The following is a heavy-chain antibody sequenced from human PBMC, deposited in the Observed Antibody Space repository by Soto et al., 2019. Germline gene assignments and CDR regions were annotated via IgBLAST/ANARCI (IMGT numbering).Heavy chain of an antibody. V-gene: IGHV3-33*01. D-gene: IGHD2-2*01. J-gene: IGHJ6*02. Sequence: PGGSLRLSCAASGFTFSSYGMHWVRQAPGKGLEWVAVIWYDGSNKYYADSVKGRFTISRDNSKNTLYLQMNSLRAEDTAVYYCARGWREVVPAAIHYYYGMDVWGQGTTVTVSS. CDR3: ARGWREVVPAAIHYYYGMDV. CDR2: IWYDGSNK. CDR1: GFTFSSYG.